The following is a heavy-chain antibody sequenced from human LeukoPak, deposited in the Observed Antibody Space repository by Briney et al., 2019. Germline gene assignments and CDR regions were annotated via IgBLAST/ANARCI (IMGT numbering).Heavy chain of an antibody. CDR2: IYYSGST. CDR1: GDSINSSNYY. Sequence: PSETLSLTCTVSGDSINSSNYYWGWIRQPPGKGLEWIGIIYYSGSTYYNPSLKSRVTISVDTSKNQFSLKLSSVTAADTAVYYCARRKRGSGVFYAMDVWGQGTTVTVSS. V-gene: IGHV4-39*01. CDR3: ARRKRGSGVFYAMDV. D-gene: IGHD3-10*01. J-gene: IGHJ6*02.